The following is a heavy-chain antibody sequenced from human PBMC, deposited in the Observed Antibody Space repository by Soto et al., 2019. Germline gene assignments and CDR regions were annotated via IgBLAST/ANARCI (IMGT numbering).Heavy chain of an antibody. CDR2: INHSGST. D-gene: IGHD1-26*01. CDR3: ARQSGGYYYYGMDV. V-gene: IGHV4-34*01. Sequence: PSETLSLTCAAYGGSFSGYYWTWIRQPPGTGLEWIGEINHSGSTNYNPSLKSRVTISVDTSKNQFSLKLTSVTAADTAIYYCARQSGGYYYYGMDVWGQGTTVTVSS. CDR1: GGSFSGYY. J-gene: IGHJ6*02.